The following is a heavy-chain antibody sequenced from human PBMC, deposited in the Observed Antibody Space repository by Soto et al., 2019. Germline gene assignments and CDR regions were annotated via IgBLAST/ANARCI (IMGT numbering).Heavy chain of an antibody. CDR2: IYHSGST. Sequence: QVQLQESGPGLVKPSGILSLTCAVSGGSISSSNWWSWVRQPPGKGLEWIGEIYHSGSTNYNPSLKRRVTISVNKSKYQFSVKLSAVTAADTAVYYCARWLRRQLVPYGLDVWGQGTTVTVSS. V-gene: IGHV4-4*02. J-gene: IGHJ6*02. D-gene: IGHD6-13*01. CDR3: ARWLRRQLVPYGLDV. CDR1: GGSISSSNW.